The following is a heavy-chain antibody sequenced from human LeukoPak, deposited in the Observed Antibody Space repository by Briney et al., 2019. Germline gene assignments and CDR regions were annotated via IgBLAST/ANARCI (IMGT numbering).Heavy chain of an antibody. Sequence: SETLSLTCTVSGGSISSGDYYWSWIRQPPGKGLEWIGYIYYSGSTYYNPSLKSRVTISVDTSKKQFSLKLSSVTAADTAVYYCARRAIFEVVTFDYWGQGTLVTVSS. CDR3: ARRAIFEVVTFDY. CDR1: GGSISSGDYY. CDR2: IYYSGST. V-gene: IGHV4-30-4*01. J-gene: IGHJ4*02. D-gene: IGHD3-3*01.